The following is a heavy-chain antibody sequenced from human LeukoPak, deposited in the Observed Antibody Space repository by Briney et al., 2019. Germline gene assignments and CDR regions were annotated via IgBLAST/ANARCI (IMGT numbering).Heavy chain of an antibody. CDR3: ARDGPIAAAAKLNPLDY. D-gene: IGHD6-13*01. V-gene: IGHV3-7*01. J-gene: IGHJ4*02. Sequence: GGSLRLSCAASGFTFSSYWMSWVRQAPGKGLEWVANIKQDGGEKYYVDSVKGRFTISRDNAKNSLYLQMNSLRAEDTAVYYCARDGPIAAAAKLNPLDYWGQGTLVTVSS. CDR2: IKQDGGEK. CDR1: GFTFSSYW.